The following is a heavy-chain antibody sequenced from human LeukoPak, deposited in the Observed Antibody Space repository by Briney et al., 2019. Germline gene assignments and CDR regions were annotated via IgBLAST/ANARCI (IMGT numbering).Heavy chain of an antibody. J-gene: IGHJ3*02. D-gene: IGHD2-2*02. V-gene: IGHV3-23*01. Sequence: PGGSLRPSCEASGLAFSTHAMTWVRQGPGKGLEWVSGITSSGGITYYAESMRGRFTISRDNSKNTVYLQMNSLRAEDTAVYYCAKGPHCSSTSCYTEFAFDIWGQGTMVTVSS. CDR1: GLAFSTHA. CDR3: AKGPHCSSTSCYTEFAFDI. CDR2: ITSSGGIT.